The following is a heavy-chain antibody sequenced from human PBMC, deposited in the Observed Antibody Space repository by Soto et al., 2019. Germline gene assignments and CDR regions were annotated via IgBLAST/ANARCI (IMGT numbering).Heavy chain of an antibody. J-gene: IGHJ4*02. CDR1: GFTFSSYG. CDR2: ISYDGSNK. D-gene: IGHD3-10*01. V-gene: IGHV3-30*18. CDR3: AKDRNYYGSGELSPFDY. Sequence: GGSLRLSCAASGFTFSSYGMHWVRQAPGKGLEWVAVISYDGSNKYYADSVKGRFTISRDNSKNTLYLQMNSLRAKDTAVYYCAKDRNYYGSGELSPFDYWGQGTLVTVSS.